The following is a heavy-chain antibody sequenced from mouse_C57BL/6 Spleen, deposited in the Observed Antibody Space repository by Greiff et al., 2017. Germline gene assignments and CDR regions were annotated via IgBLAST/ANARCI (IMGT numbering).Heavy chain of an antibody. Sequence: EVMLVESGGGLVKPGGSLKLSCAASGFTFSSYTMSWVRQTPEKRLEWVATISGGGGNTYYPDSVKGRFTISSDNAKNTLYLQMSSLRSEDTAFYYCARHTEYFDVWGTGTTVTVSS. V-gene: IGHV5-9*01. CDR3: ARHTEYFDV. J-gene: IGHJ1*03. CDR2: ISGGGGNT. CDR1: GFTFSSYT.